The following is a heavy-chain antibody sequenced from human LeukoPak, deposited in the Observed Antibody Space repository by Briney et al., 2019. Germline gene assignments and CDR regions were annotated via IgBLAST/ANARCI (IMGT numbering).Heavy chain of an antibody. Sequence: PGGSLRLSCAASGFTFSSYEMNWVRQAPGKGLEWVSYISSSGSTIYYADSVKGRFTISRDNAKNSLYLQMNSLRAEDTAVYYCARDSGRGDSDDYWGQGTLVTVSS. J-gene: IGHJ4*02. CDR1: GFTFSSYE. V-gene: IGHV3-48*03. CDR2: ISSSGSTI. D-gene: IGHD4-17*01. CDR3: ARDSGRGDSDDY.